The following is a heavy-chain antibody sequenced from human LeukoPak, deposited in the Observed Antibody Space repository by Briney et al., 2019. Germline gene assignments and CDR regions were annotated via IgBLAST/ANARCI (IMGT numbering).Heavy chain of an antibody. CDR2: IIPIFGTA. V-gene: IGHV1-69*05. CDR1: GGTFSRYA. Sequence: SVKVSCKASGGTFSRYAISWVRQAPGQGLEWMGRIIPIFGTANYAQKFQGRVTITTDESTSTAYMELSSLRSEDTAVYYCARDLTYYYVSSGSDWGQGTLVTVSS. CDR3: ARDLTYYYVSSGSD. D-gene: IGHD3-22*01. J-gene: IGHJ4*02.